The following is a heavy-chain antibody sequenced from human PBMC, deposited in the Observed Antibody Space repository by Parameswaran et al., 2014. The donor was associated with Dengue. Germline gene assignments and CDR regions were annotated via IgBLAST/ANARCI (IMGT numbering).Heavy chain of an antibody. Sequence: WVRQAPGQGLEWMGWISAYNGNTNYAQKLQGRVTMTTDTSTSTAYMELRSLRSDDTAVYYCARDSPPFWVVTPAPLDYWGQGTLVTVSS. J-gene: IGHJ4*02. D-gene: IGHD3-3*01. V-gene: IGHV1-18*01. CDR3: ARDSPPFWVVTPAPLDY. CDR2: ISAYNGNT.